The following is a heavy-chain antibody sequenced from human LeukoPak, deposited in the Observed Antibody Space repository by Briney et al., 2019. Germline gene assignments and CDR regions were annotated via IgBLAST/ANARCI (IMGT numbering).Heavy chain of an antibody. CDR2: INHSGST. V-gene: IGHV4-34*01. Sequence: SETLSLTCAVYGGSFSGYYWSWIRQPPGKGLEWIGEINHSGSTNYNPSLKSRVTISVDTSKNQFSLKLSSVTAADTAVYYCAKGWFGELFNWFDPWGQGTLVTVSS. J-gene: IGHJ5*02. CDR3: AKGWFGELFNWFDP. D-gene: IGHD3-10*01. CDR1: GGSFSGYY.